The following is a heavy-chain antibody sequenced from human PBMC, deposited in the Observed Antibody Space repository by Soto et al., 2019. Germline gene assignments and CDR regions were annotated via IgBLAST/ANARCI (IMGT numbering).Heavy chain of an antibody. V-gene: IGHV3-43*01. Sequence: GGSLRLSCAASGFTFDDYTMHWVRQAPGKGLEWVSLISWDGGSTYYADSVKGRFTISRDNSKNSLYLQMNSLRTEDTALYYCAKDDTSITGPEWPYYYGMDVWGQGTTVTVSS. CDR1: GFTFDDYT. J-gene: IGHJ6*02. D-gene: IGHD1-20*01. CDR3: AKDDTSITGPEWPYYYGMDV. CDR2: ISWDGGST.